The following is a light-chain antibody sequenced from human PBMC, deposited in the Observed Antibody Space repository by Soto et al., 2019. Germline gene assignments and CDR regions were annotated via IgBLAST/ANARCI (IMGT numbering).Light chain of an antibody. CDR2: GAS. CDR1: QSVSSN. J-gene: IGKJ3*01. CDR3: QQYNNWPF. Sequence: EIVMTQAPATLSVSPGERATLSCRASQSVSSNLAWYQQKPGQAPRLLIYGASTRATGIPARFSGSGSGTEFTLTISSLQSEDFAVYYCQQYNNWPFFGPGYQGGYQ. V-gene: IGKV3-15*01.